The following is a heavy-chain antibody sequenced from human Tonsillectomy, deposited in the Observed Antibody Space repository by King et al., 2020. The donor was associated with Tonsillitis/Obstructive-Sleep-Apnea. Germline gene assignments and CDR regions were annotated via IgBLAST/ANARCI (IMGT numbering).Heavy chain of an antibody. J-gene: IGHJ4*02. V-gene: IGHV4-4*02. CDR2: IFHSGST. Sequence: VPLQESGPGLVKPSGTLSLTCAVSGGSISSSHWWSWVRQPPSKGLEWIGEIFHSGSTSYNPSLKSRVTISVDKSKNQFSLKLNSVTAADTAVYYCASRYCSRTSCYSGGYWGQGTLVTVSS. D-gene: IGHD2-2*01. CDR1: GGSISSSHW. CDR3: ASRYCSRTSCYSGGY.